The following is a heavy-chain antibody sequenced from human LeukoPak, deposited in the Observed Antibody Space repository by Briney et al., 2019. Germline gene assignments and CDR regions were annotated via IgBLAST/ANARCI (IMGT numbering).Heavy chain of an antibody. CDR2: IKSKIDGGTT. CDR1: RFTFSNAY. V-gene: IGHV3-15*01. CDR3: TTDAGYSSRWYNY. Sequence: GVSLRLSCAASRFTFSNAYMCWVRQAPGRGLEWVGRIKSKIDGGTTDYAAPVKGRFTSSRDDSRNTLYLQMNSLKVEDPAVYYCTTDAGYSSRWYNYWGQGTLVTVSS. D-gene: IGHD6-13*01. J-gene: IGHJ4*02.